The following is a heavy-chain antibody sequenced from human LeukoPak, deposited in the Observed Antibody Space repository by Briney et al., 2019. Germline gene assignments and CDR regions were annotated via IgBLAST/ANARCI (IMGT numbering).Heavy chain of an antibody. J-gene: IGHJ4*02. CDR3: ARDCSRTSCYTRFDY. CDR1: GYTFTSYD. Sequence: GASVKVSCKASGYTFTSYDINWVRQATGQGLEWMGWMNPNSGNTGYAQKFQGRVTITRDTSRSTAYMELSGLRSEDTAVYFCARDCSRTSCYTRFDYWGQGTLVTVSS. D-gene: IGHD2-2*02. CDR2: MNPNSGNT. V-gene: IGHV1-8*01.